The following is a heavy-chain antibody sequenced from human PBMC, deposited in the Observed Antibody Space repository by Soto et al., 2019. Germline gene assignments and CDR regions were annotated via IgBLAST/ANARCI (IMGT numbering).Heavy chain of an antibody. V-gene: IGHV3-30*18. J-gene: IGHJ6*02. Sequence: GGSLRLSCASSGFSFSTYGMHWVRQAPGKGLAWMAVISNDGSNKYYADSVKGRFTISRDNSKDTLFLQMNSLRGEDTAIYYCAKVIRADSTSSNFYYYSGMDVWGQGTTVTVSS. D-gene: IGHD6-6*01. CDR3: AKVIRADSTSSNFYYYSGMDV. CDR1: GFSFSTYG. CDR2: ISNDGSNK.